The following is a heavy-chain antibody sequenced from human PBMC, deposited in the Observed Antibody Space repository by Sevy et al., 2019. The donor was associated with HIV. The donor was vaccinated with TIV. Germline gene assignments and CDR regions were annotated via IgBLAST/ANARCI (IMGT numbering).Heavy chain of an antibody. Sequence: GGSLRLSCVASGFTFSTTWMNWVRQAPGKGLEWVANIRGDGIDKHYVDSVEGRFTISRDNAKNLLFLQMNSLRVEDTAVYYCAHETFGRFESWGQGTLVTVSS. CDR2: IRGDGIDK. D-gene: IGHD3-16*01. J-gene: IGHJ4*02. CDR3: AHETFGRFES. CDR1: GFTFSTTW. V-gene: IGHV3-7*01.